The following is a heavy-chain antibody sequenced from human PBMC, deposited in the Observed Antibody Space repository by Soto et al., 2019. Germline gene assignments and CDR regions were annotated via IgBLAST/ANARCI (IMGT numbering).Heavy chain of an antibody. CDR1: GFTFSSYG. V-gene: IGHV3-30*18. D-gene: IGHD3-10*01. J-gene: IGHJ4*02. CDR2: ISYDGSNK. CDR3: AKDGSVLLWFGEFYFDY. Sequence: QVQLVESGGGVVQPGRSLRLSCAASGFTFSSYGMHWVRQAPGKGLEWGAVISYDGSNKYYADFVQGRFTISRENSKNKLYLQMNSLRAEDTAVYYCAKDGSVLLWFGEFYFDYWGQGTLVTVSS.